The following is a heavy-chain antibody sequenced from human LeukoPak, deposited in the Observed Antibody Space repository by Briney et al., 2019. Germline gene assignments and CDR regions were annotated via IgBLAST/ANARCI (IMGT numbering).Heavy chain of an antibody. J-gene: IGHJ4*02. V-gene: IGHV3-66*01. Sequence: PGGSLRLSCAASGFTVSSNYMSWVRQAPGKGLEWVSVIYSGGSTYYADSVKGRFTISRDNSKNTLYLQMNSLRAEDTAVYYCASEGIALAGSPAFVDYWGQGTLVTVSS. CDR3: ASEGIALAGSPAFVDY. D-gene: IGHD6-19*01. CDR2: IYSGGST. CDR1: GFTVSSNY.